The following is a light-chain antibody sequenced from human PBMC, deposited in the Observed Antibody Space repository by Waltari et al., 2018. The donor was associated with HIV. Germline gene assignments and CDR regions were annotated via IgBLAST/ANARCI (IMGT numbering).Light chain of an antibody. V-gene: IGKV4-1*01. J-gene: IGKJ3*01. CDR1: QSVLDSSNNKNF. CDR3: QQYYTTPFT. Sequence: DIVMTQSPDFLAVSLGERATINCTSSQSVLDSSNNKNFLAWSQQKPGQPPKLLISWASTRESGVPGRFSGSGSGTDFTLTISSLQAEDVAVYYCQQYYTTPFTFGPGTKVDIK. CDR2: WAS.